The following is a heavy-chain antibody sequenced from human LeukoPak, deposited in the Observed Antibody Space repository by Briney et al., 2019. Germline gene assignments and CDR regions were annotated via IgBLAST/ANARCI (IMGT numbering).Heavy chain of an antibody. CDR1: GFTFSGAG. V-gene: IGHV3-73*01. Sequence: GGSLRLSCAASGFTFSGAGLRWVRHASGKGLEWVGRIRSKANSYATAYAASVKGRFTISRDDSKNTAYLQMNSLKAEDTAVYYCTMLGDYWGQGPLVTVSS. J-gene: IGHJ4*02. CDR3: TMLGDY. CDR2: IRSKANSYAT. D-gene: IGHD3-16*01.